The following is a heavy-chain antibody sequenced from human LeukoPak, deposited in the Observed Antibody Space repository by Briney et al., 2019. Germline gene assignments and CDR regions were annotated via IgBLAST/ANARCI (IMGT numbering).Heavy chain of an antibody. J-gene: IGHJ4*02. D-gene: IGHD6-6*01. Sequence: GGSLRLSCAASGFTFSDYYMSWIRQAPGKRLEWVSYISSSGSTIYYADSVKGRFTISRDNAKNSLYLQMNSLRAEDTAVYYCARAYSSSSFFDYWGQGTLVTVSS. V-gene: IGHV3-11*04. CDR3: ARAYSSSSFFDY. CDR1: GFTFSDYY. CDR2: ISSSGSTI.